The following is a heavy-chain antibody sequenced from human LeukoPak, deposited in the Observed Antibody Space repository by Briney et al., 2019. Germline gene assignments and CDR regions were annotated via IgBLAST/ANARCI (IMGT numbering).Heavy chain of an antibody. J-gene: IGHJ5*02. V-gene: IGHV1-2*06. CDR3: ARVLGGYGDYANWFDP. CDR1: GYTFTGYY. Sequence: ASVKVSCKASGYTFTGYYTHWVRQAPGQGLEWMGRINPNSGGTNYAQKFQGRVTMTRDTSISTAYMELSRLRSDDTAVYYCARVLGGYGDYANWFDPWGQGTLVTVSS. D-gene: IGHD4-17*01. CDR2: INPNSGGT.